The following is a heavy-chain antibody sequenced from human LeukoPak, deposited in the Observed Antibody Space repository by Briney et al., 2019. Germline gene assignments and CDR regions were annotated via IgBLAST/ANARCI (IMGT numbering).Heavy chain of an antibody. V-gene: IGHV4-61*09. CDR1: GGSISSGSDY. D-gene: IGHD3-22*01. CDR3: ARGLTYYDAFDY. J-gene: IGHJ4*02. Sequence: SQTLSLTCTVSGGSISSGSDYWTWVRQPAGKGLEWIGHIYTSGSTNYNPSLKSRVTISGDTSKNQFSLELFSVTAADTAVYYCARGLTYYDAFDYWGQGTLVTVSS. CDR2: IYTSGST.